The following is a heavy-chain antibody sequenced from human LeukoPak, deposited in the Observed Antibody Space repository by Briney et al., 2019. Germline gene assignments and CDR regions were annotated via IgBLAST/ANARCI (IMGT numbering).Heavy chain of an antibody. Sequence: GGSLRLSCAASGFTFSSYSMHWVRQAPGKGLEWLAVILYDGSMQYYAESMKGRLTISRDNSRNTVYMQMSSLRTEDTAVYYCAIKHSSSFDYWGQGTLVTVSS. D-gene: IGHD6-6*01. J-gene: IGHJ4*02. CDR2: ILYDGSMQ. CDR3: AIKHSSSFDY. CDR1: GFTFSSYS. V-gene: IGHV3-30*03.